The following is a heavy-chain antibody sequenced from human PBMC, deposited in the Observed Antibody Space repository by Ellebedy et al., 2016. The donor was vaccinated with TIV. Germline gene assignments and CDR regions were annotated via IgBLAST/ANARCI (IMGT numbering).Heavy chain of an antibody. Sequence: GGSLRLSXAASGFTFAAYGMTWVRQAPGKGLEWVSGINWNRGSRAYPDSVKGRFTISRDNAKNSLYLQMNSLRVDDTALYYCARRSGYSYGHIDSWGQGTLVTVSS. CDR2: INWNRGSR. J-gene: IGHJ4*02. V-gene: IGHV3-20*03. CDR1: GFTFAAYG. CDR3: ARRSGYSYGHIDS. D-gene: IGHD5-18*01.